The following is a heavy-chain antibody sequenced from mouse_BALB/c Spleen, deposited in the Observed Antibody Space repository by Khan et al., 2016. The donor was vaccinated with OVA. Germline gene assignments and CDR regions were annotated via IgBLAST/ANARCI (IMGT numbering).Heavy chain of an antibody. Sequence: VQLKQSGPELVRPGASVKISCKASGYSFTGYFMNWVMQSHGKSLEWIGRINPHIGETFYNQRFKDKATLTVDESSSTAHMELRRLASEASAVYYCTRIYRSDFDYWGQGTTLTVSS. CDR3: TRIYRSDFDY. CDR2: INPHIGET. J-gene: IGHJ2*01. CDR1: GYSFTGYF. V-gene: IGHV1-20*02. D-gene: IGHD1-1*01.